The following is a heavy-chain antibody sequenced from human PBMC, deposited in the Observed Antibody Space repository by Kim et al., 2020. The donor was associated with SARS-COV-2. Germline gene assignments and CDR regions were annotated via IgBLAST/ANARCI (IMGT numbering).Heavy chain of an antibody. Sequence: SETLSLTCTVSGGSVSSGSYYWSWIRQPPGKGLEWIGYIYYSGSTNYNPSLKSRVTISVDTSKNQFSLKLSSVTAADTAVYYCASIRYSSGWEYSDYWGQGTLVTVSS. CDR1: GGSVSSGSYY. V-gene: IGHV4-61*01. CDR3: ASIRYSSGWEYSDY. J-gene: IGHJ4*02. D-gene: IGHD6-19*01. CDR2: IYYSGST.